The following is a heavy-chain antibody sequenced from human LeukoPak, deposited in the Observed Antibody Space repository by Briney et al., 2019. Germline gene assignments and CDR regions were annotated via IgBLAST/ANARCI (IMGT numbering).Heavy chain of an antibody. V-gene: IGHV3-30-3*01. CDR1: GFTFSSYA. CDR2: ISYDGSNK. Sequence: GRSLRLSCAASGFTFSSYAMHWVRQAPGKGLEWVAVISYDGSNKYYADSVKGRFTISRDNSKNTLYLQMNSLRAEDTAVYYCARSGEAGILTGYYTEYYFDYWGQGTLVTVSS. J-gene: IGHJ4*02. CDR3: ARSGEAGILTGYYTEYYFDY. D-gene: IGHD3-9*01.